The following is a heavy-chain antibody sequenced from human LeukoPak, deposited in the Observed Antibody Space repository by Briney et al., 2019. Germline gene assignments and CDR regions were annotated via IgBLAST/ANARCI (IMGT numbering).Heavy chain of an antibody. J-gene: IGHJ3*02. V-gene: IGHV4-31*03. CDR2: IYYSGST. CDR1: GGSISSGGYY. D-gene: IGHD3-10*01. Sequence: PSETLSLTCTVSGGSISSGGYYWSWIRQHPGKGLEWIGYIYYSGSTYYNPSLKSRVTISVDTSKNQSSLKLSSVTAADTAVYYCARVRPPLLWFGELPSAFDIWGQGTMVTVSS. CDR3: ARVRPPLLWFGELPSAFDI.